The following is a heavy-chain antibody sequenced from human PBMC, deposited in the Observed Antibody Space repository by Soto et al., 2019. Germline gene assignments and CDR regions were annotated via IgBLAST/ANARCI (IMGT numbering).Heavy chain of an antibody. CDR1: GGSFSGYY. CDR3: ARDKITGLFDY. V-gene: IGHV4-34*01. J-gene: IGHJ4*02. Sequence: PSETLSLTCAVYGGSFSGYYWTWIRQPPGTGREWIGEINHSGSTNYNPSLKSRVTISVDTSKNQFSLKLTSVTAADTAVYYCARDKITGLFDYWGQGTLVTVS. D-gene: IGHD2-8*02. CDR2: INHSGST.